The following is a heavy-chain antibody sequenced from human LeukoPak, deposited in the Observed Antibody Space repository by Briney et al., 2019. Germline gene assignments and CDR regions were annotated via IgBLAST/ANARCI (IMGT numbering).Heavy chain of an antibody. J-gene: IGHJ5*02. D-gene: IGHD1-7*01. CDR3: ARQLELGGWFDP. Sequence: SETLSLTCTVSGGSISSGGYYWSWIRQPPGKGLEWIGYIYHSGSTYYNPSLKSRVTISVDRSKNQFSLKLSSVTAADTAVYYGARQLELGGWFDPWGQGTLVTVSS. CDR1: GGSISSGGYY. CDR2: IYHSGST. V-gene: IGHV4-30-2*01.